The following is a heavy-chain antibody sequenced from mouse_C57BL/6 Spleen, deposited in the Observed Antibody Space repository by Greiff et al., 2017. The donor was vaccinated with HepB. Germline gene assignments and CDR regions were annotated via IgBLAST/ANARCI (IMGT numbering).Heavy chain of an antibody. J-gene: IGHJ4*01. CDR2: ISNGGGST. CDR3: GRLGRRNAMDY. D-gene: IGHD4-1*01. Sequence: EVKLVESGGGLVQPGGSLKLSCAASGFTFSDYYMYWVRQTPEKRLEWVAYISNGGGSTYYPDTVKGRFTISRDNAKNTLYLQMGRLKSEDTARYYCGRLGRRNAMDYWGQGTSVTVSS. CDR1: GFTFSDYY. V-gene: IGHV5-12*01.